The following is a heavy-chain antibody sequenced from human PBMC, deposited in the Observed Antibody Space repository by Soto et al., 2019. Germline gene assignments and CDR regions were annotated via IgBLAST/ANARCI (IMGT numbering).Heavy chain of an antibody. V-gene: IGHV4-31*03. J-gene: IGHJ4*02. CDR1: GGSISSGGYY. Sequence: QVQLQESGPGLVKPSQTLSLTSTVAGGSISSGGYYWSWIRQHPGKGLEWIGYIYYSGSTYYNRSLKSRVTISVDRTKNQFSLKLSSVTAADTAVYYCASSMVRGENLDYWGQGTLVTVSS. CDR3: ASSMVRGENLDY. D-gene: IGHD3-10*01. CDR2: IYYSGST.